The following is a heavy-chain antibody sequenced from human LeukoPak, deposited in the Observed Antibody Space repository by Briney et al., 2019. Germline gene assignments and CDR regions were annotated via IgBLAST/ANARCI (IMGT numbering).Heavy chain of an antibody. CDR2: TGTAGDT. Sequence: GGSLRLSCAASGFSFSNYDMHWVRQATGKGLEWVSATGTAGDTYYQGSVRGRFTMSRENAKNSLYLQMNSLTAGDTAVYYCARGADTHFDYWGQGILVTVSS. J-gene: IGHJ4*02. V-gene: IGHV3-13*04. CDR1: GFSFSNYD. CDR3: ARGADTHFDY. D-gene: IGHD2-15*01.